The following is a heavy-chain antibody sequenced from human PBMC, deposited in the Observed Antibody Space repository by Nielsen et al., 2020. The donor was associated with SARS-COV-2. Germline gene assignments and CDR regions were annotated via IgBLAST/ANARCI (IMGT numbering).Heavy chain of an antibody. CDR1: GGSISSYY. CDR3: AREGFDWHYDY. Sequence: SETLSLTCTVSGGSISSYYWSWIRQPPGKGPEWIGYVYYSGSTTSNPSLKSRVTISLDTSKNQFSLRLSSVTAADTAVYYCAREGFDWHYDYWGQGTLVTSPQ. CDR2: VYYSGST. D-gene: IGHD3-9*01. J-gene: IGHJ4*02. V-gene: IGHV4-59*01.